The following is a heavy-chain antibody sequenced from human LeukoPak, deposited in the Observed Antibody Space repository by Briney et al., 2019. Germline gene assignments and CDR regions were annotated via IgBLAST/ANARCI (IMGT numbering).Heavy chain of an antibody. CDR3: ARDLPAAIDAFDI. CDR1: GYTFTNYH. Sequence: ASVKVSCKASGYTFTNYHMHWVRQAPGQGLEWMGIIIPGGDSTTYAQKFQGRVTMTTDTSTSTAYMELRSLRSDDTAVYYCARDLPAAIDAFDIWGQGTMVTVSS. D-gene: IGHD2-2*01. J-gene: IGHJ3*02. V-gene: IGHV1-46*01. CDR2: IIPGGDST.